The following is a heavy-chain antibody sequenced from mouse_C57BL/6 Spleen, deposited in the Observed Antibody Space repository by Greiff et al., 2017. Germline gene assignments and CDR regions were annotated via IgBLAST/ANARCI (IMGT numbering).Heavy chain of an antibody. J-gene: IGHJ2*01. D-gene: IGHD1-1*01. Sequence: VQLQQSDAELVKPGASVKISCKVSGYTFTDHTIHWMKQRPEQGLEWIGYIYPRDGSTKDNEKFKGKATLTADKSSSTAYMQLNSLTSEDSAVYFCSRDRPGSSYYFDYWGQGTTLTVSS. CDR2: IYPRDGST. CDR1: GYTFTDHT. CDR3: SRDRPGSSYYFDY. V-gene: IGHV1-78*01.